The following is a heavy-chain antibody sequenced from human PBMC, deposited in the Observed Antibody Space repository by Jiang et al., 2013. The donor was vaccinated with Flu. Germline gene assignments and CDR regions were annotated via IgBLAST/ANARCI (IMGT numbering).Heavy chain of an antibody. CDR3: ARLVDDYGDTGTDY. Sequence: SYAQKFQGRVTMTRDTSTSTVYMELSSLRSEDTAVYYCARLVDDYGDTGTDYWGQGTLVTVSS. J-gene: IGHJ4*02. V-gene: IGHV1-46*01. D-gene: IGHD4-17*01.